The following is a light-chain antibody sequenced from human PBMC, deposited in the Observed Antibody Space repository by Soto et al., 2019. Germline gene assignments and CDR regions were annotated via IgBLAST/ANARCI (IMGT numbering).Light chain of an antibody. J-gene: IGKJ1*01. CDR3: QQYDNIPPT. CDR2: DAS. CDR1: QDISNY. V-gene: IGKV1-33*01. Sequence: DIHMTQSPSSLSASVGDRVTITCQASQDISNYLNWYQQKPGKAPKLLIYDASNLETGVPSRFSGSGSGTDFTFTISSLQPEDIATYYCQQYDNIPPTYGQWTKVEIK.